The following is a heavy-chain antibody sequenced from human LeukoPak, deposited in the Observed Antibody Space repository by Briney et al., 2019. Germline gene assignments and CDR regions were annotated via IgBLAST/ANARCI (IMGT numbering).Heavy chain of an antibody. CDR1: GGSISRYY. V-gene: IGHV4-59*01. D-gene: IGHD3-10*01. J-gene: IGHJ3*02. CDR2: IDDSGNT. Sequence: SSETLSLTCTVSGGSISRYYWSWIRRPPGKGLEWIGYIDDSGNTNYSPSLKSQVTISVDKSKNQFSLKLSFVTAADTAMYYCARSDYHNSGSHTVFDAFDIWGQGTRVTVSS. CDR3: ARSDYHNSGSHTVFDAFDI.